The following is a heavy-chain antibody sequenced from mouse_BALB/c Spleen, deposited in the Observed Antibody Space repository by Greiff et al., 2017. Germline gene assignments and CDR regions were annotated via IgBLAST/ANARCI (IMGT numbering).Heavy chain of an antibody. D-gene: IGHD2-4*01. CDR3: ARHGGSDYVYYFDY. V-gene: IGHV5-6*02. Sequence: EVKLEESGGDLVKPGGSLKLSCAASGFTFSSYGMSWVRQTPDKRLEWVATISSGGSYTYYPDSVKGRFTISRDNAKNTLYLQMSSLKSEDTAMYYCARHGGSDYVYYFDYWGQGTTLTVSS. CDR1: GFTFSSYG. CDR2: ISSGGSYT. J-gene: IGHJ2*01.